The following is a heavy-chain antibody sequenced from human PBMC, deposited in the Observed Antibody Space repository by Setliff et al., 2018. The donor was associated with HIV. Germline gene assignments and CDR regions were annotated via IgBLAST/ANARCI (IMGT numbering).Heavy chain of an antibody. Sequence: GASVKVSCKASGYTFSTYGVAWVRQGPGQGLEWMGRISGNNHDTKYARKFQGRVTMTTDTSTNTVYMDLRSLRSDDTAVYFCARDLYSSGWPNWFDPWGQGTLVTV. D-gene: IGHD6-19*01. CDR3: ARDLYSSGWPNWFDP. CDR2: ISGNNHDT. J-gene: IGHJ5*02. V-gene: IGHV1-18*01. CDR1: GYTFSTYG.